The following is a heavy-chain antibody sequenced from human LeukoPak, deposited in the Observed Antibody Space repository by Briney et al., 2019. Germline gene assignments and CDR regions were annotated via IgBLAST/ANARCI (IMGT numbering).Heavy chain of an antibody. Sequence: SETLSLTCTVSGDSISSYYWSWIRQPAGKGLEWIGRIYTSGSTNYNPSLKSRVTMSVDTSKNQFSLNLSSVTAADTAVYYCAREGCSSTSCHINGWFDPWGQGTLVTVSS. D-gene: IGHD2-2*02. CDR2: IYTSGST. CDR1: GDSISSYY. V-gene: IGHV4-4*07. CDR3: AREGCSSTSCHINGWFDP. J-gene: IGHJ5*02.